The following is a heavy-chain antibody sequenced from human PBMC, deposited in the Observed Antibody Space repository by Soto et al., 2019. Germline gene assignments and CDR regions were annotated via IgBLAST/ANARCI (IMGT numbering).Heavy chain of an antibody. CDR2: ISGRDCST. Sequence: GGSLKLSCAASRFTFNNYAMSWVRKAPGEGLEWVSAISGRDCSTYYADSVKGRFTVSIDNSKNTLYLQMNSLRAEDMAIYYCAKDSSGYYYRGNYFDYWGQGTLVTVSS. CDR1: RFTFNNYA. J-gene: IGHJ4*02. CDR3: AKDSSGYYYRGNYFDY. D-gene: IGHD3-22*01. V-gene: IGHV3-23*01.